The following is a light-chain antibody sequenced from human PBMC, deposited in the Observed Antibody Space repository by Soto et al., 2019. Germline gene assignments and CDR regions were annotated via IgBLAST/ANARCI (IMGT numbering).Light chain of an antibody. CDR1: QSVSTSY. CDR2: GAS. V-gene: IGKV3-20*01. J-gene: IGKJ1*01. Sequence: DIFLTQSPGTLSLCRGDIATLSCGASQSVSTSYLAWYQQKPGQAPRLLIYGASSRATGIPDRFSGSGSGTDFTLTISGLEPEDFAVYYCQQYGNSRGTFGQGTKVDI. CDR3: QQYGNSRGT.